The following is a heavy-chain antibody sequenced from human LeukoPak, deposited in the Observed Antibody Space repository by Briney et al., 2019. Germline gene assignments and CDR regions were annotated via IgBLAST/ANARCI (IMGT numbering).Heavy chain of an antibody. D-gene: IGHD6-6*01. CDR1: GGSISSCNW. CDR3: ARVETSSSEYYYYYYYMDV. CDR2: IHHSGST. Sequence: PSETLSLTCAVSGGSISSCNWWSWVRQPPGKGLEWIGEIHHSGSTNYNPSLKSRVTISVDTSKNQFSLKLSSVTAADTAVYYCARVETSSSEYYYYYYYMDVWGKGTTVIVSS. V-gene: IGHV4-4*02. J-gene: IGHJ6*03.